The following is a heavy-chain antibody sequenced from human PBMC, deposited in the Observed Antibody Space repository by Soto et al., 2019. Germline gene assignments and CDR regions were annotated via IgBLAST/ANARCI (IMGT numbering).Heavy chain of an antibody. CDR3: ARRTSSGAIDD. D-gene: IGHD2-8*02. Sequence: KTSETLSLTCAVSGDSVNTHDWWAWVRQPPGKRPEWIGEIPHNDLKNYHPFLKTRLSFSISRDRSSLQFSLSLRSVTATDTAVYFCARRTSSGAIDDWGQGKMVTVSS. J-gene: IGHJ4*02. CDR2: IPHNDLK. V-gene: IGHV4-4*02. CDR1: GDSVNTHDW.